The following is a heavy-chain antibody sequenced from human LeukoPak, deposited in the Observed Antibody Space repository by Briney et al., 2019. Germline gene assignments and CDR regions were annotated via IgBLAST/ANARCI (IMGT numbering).Heavy chain of an antibody. CDR2: ISGSGGST. CDR1: VFTFSSYA. D-gene: IGHD3-16*02. J-gene: IGHJ4*02. CDR3: AKDLEGVYDYIWGSYPLLFDY. Sequence: GGSLRLSCAASVFTFSSYAMSWVRQAPGKGLEWVSAISGSGGSTYYADSVKGRFTISRDNSKNTLYLQMNSLRAEDTAVYYCAKDLEGVYDYIWGSYPLLFDYWGQGTLVTVSS. V-gene: IGHV3-23*01.